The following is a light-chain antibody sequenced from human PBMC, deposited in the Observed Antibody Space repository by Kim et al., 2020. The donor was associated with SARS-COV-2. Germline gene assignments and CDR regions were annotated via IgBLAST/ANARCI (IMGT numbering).Light chain of an antibody. CDR2: EVS. J-gene: IGLJ1*01. Sequence: QSVTISCTGTSSVVVGYNYVSWYQQHPGRAPKLMIYEVSKRPSGVPDRFSGSKSGNTASLTVSGLQAEDEADYYCTSYAGSNNFVFGTGTKVTVL. V-gene: IGLV2-8*01. CDR1: SSVVVGYNY. CDR3: TSYAGSNNFV.